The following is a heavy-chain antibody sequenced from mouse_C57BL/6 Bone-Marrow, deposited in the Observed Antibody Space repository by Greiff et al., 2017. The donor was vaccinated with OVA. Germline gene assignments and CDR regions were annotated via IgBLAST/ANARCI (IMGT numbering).Heavy chain of an antibody. V-gene: IGHV1-15*01. J-gene: IGHJ2*01. Sequence: QVQLQQSGAELVRPGASVTLSCKASGYTFTDYEMHWVKQTPVHGLEWIGAIDPETGGTAYNQKFKGNAILTADKAYSTAYMELRSLTSEDSAVYYCTRSYSNYGDFDYWGQGTTLTVSS. D-gene: IGHD2-5*01. CDR2: IDPETGGT. CDR3: TRSYSNYGDFDY. CDR1: GYTFTDYE.